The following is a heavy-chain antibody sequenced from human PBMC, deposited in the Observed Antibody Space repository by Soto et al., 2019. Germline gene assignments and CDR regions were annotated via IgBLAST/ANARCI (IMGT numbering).Heavy chain of an antibody. V-gene: IGHV3-30-3*01. CDR1: GSTFSNFA. CDR3: ARAGCDGGTCYTLVGLRYGMDV. CDR2: LSYEGNNN. Sequence: QVQLVESGGGVVQPGRSWGLSCAASGSTFSNFAMYGARQAPGRGRGGGAVLSYEGNNNYYADSVKGRFTISRDNSKNTLYLQMNSLRAEDTAVYYCARAGCDGGTCYTLVGLRYGMDVWGQGTTVTVSS. D-gene: IGHD2-15*01. J-gene: IGHJ6*02.